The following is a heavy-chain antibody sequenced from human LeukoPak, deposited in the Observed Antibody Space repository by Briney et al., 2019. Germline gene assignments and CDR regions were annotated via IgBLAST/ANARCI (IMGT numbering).Heavy chain of an antibody. CDR1: GFTFNSYG. Sequence: PGRSLRLSCAASGFTFNSYGMHWVRQAPGKGLEGVAVIWYDGSNKYYADSVKGRFTISRDNSKNTVYLQMNSLRAEDTAVYYCVKKGSLRYFDWLADWGQGTLVTVS. CDR3: VKKGSLRYFDWLAD. D-gene: IGHD3-9*01. V-gene: IGHV3-33*03. J-gene: IGHJ5*02. CDR2: IWYDGSNK.